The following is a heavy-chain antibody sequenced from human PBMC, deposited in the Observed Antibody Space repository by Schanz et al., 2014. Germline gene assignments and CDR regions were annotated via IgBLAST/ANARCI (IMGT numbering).Heavy chain of an antibody. CDR1: GDSISTSYY. CDR3: ARPNSASYRIYYFDY. Sequence: QVQLQESGPGLVKPSETLSLTCTVSGDSISTSYYWGWIRQPPGKGLEWIGSVSYSGGPYYNPSLKTRVFTSVNAPNNQSPQRLSSGPAADTAVYYCARPNSASYRIYYFDYWGQGTLVTVSS. J-gene: IGHJ4*02. V-gene: IGHV4-39*01. CDR2: VSYSGGP. D-gene: IGHD1-26*01.